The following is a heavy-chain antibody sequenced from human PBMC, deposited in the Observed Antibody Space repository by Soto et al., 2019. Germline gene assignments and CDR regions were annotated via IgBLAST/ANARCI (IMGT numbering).Heavy chain of an antibody. J-gene: IGHJ4*02. D-gene: IGHD6-13*01. V-gene: IGHV3-30-3*01. CDR3: ARGVAADHFDY. CDR2: ISYDGSNQ. CDR1: RFTFSSYA. Sequence: GSLRGSCAAPRFTFSSYAVHGVRQAPGKGLEWVAVISYDGSNQYYADSVKGRFTISRDNSKNTLYLQMNSLRAEDTAVYYCARGVAADHFDYWGQGTLVSVSS.